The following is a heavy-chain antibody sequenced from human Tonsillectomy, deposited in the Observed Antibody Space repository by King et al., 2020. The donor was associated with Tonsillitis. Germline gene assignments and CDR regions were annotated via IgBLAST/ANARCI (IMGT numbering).Heavy chain of an antibody. CDR3: AKGIEVAGREDAFDI. D-gene: IGHD6-19*01. V-gene: IGHV3-23*04. J-gene: IGHJ3*02. CDR1: GFTFSSYA. Sequence: QLVESGGGLVQPGGSLRLSCAASGFTFSSYAMSWVRQAPGKGLEWVSAISGSGGRTYYADSVKGQFTISRDNSKNTLYLQMNSLRADDTAVYYCAKGIEVAGREDAFDIWGQGTMVTVAS. CDR2: ISGSGGRT.